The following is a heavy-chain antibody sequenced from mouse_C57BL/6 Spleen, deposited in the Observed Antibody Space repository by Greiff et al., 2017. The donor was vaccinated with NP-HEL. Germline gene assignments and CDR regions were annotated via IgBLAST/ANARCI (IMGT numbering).Heavy chain of an antibody. Sequence: EVKVVESGPELVKPGASVKMSCKASGYTFTDYNMHWVKQSPGKSLEWIGYINPNNGGTSYNQKFKGKATLTVNKSSSTAYMELRSLTSEDSAVYYCARGDRGYFDYWGQGTTLTVSS. CDR2: INPNNGGT. CDR3: ARGDRGYFDY. V-gene: IGHV1-22*01. J-gene: IGHJ2*01. CDR1: GYTFTDYN. D-gene: IGHD3-1*01.